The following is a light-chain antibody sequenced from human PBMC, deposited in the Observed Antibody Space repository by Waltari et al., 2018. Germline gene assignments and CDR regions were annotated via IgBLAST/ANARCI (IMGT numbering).Light chain of an antibody. CDR2: NNN. CDR1: SSNIGSNS. CDR3: AAWDDSLNGYV. J-gene: IGLJ1*01. Sequence: QSVLTQPPSASGTPGQRVTISCSGSSSNIGSNSVNWYQQLSGTAPKLFIYNNNRRPSGVPDRLSGSKSGTSASLAISGLQSEDEADYYCAAWDDSLNGYVFGTGTKVTVL. V-gene: IGLV1-44*01.